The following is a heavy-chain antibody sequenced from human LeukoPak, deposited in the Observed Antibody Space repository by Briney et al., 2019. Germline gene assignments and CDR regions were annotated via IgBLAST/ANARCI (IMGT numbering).Heavy chain of an antibody. CDR2: IYTSGST. Sequence: SETLSLTCTVSGGSISSYYWSWIRQPAGKGLEWIGRIYTSGSTNYNPSLKSRVTMSVDTSKNQFSLKLSSVTAADTAVYYCARGDYGGNPAYYYGMDVWGQGTTVTVSS. D-gene: IGHD4-23*01. CDR1: GGSISSYY. J-gene: IGHJ6*02. V-gene: IGHV4-4*07. CDR3: ARGDYGGNPAYYYGMDV.